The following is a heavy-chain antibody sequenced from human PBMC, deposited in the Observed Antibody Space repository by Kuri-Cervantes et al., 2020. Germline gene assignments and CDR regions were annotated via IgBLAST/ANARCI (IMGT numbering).Heavy chain of an antibody. V-gene: IGHV3-30-3*01. CDR1: GFTFSSYA. J-gene: IGHJ1*01. CDR3: ARPNRPYSGSPGQFQH. CDR2: ISYDGSNK. Sequence: GESLKISCAASGFTFSSYAMHWVRQAPGKGLEWVAVISYDGSNKYYADSVKGRFTISRDNSKNTLYLQMNSLRAVDTAVYYCARPNRPYSGSPGQFQHWGQGTLVTVSS. D-gene: IGHD1-26*01.